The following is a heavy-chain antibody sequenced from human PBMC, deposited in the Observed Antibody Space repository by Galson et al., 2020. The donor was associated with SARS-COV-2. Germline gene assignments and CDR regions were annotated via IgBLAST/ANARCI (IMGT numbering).Heavy chain of an antibody. CDR3: ARRYYYGDYDGCDI. CDR2: IYPGDSDR. Sequence: GESLKISCKGSGYSFPTYWIGRVRQMPGKGLEWMGIIYPGDSDRRYSPSFQGQVTISADKSISTVYLQWSSLRASDTAMYYCARRYYYGDYDGCDIWGQGTMVTVSS. D-gene: IGHD3-10*01. CDR1: GYSFPTYW. J-gene: IGHJ3*02. V-gene: IGHV5-51*01.